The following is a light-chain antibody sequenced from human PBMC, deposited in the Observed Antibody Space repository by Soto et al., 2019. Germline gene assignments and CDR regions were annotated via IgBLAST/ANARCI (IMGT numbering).Light chain of an antibody. J-gene: IGKJ1*01. CDR1: QSVLLSSNNKNF. CDR3: HQYDSTPQT. V-gene: IGKV4-1*01. CDR2: WAS. Sequence: DIVMTQSPDSLAVSLGERATINCKSSQSVLLSSNNKNFLAWYQQKPGQPPKLLIYWASTRESGVTDRFSGSGSGTDFTLTISRLQAEDVAVYYCHQYDSTPQTFGQGTKVEIK.